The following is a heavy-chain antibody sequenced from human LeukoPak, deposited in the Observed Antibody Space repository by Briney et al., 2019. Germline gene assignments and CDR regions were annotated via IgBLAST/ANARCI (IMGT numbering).Heavy chain of an antibody. D-gene: IGHD6-19*01. CDR2: IYYSGST. CDR1: GGSISSSNW. J-gene: IGHJ4*02. Sequence: SGTLSLTCAVSGGSISSSNWWSWVRQPPGKGLEWIGSIYYSGSTYYNPSLKSRVTISVDTSKNQFSLKLSSVTAADTAVNHCARHLYGSGLHRIDYWGQGTLVTVSS. CDR3: ARHLYGSGLHRIDY. V-gene: IGHV4-4*02.